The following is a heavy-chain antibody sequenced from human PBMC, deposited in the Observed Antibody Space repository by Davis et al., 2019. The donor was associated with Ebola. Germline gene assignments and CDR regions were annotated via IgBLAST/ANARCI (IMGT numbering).Heavy chain of an antibody. J-gene: IGHJ6*02. CDR2: ISYSGAST. CDR1: GFLFSSYV. D-gene: IGHD4-17*01. CDR3: ARDPTVTPGYYGMDV. Sequence: GESLKVSCATSGFLFSSYVMSWVRQAPGKGLEWLAGISYSGASTYYVDSVKGRFTISRDDAKNSLFLQMNSLRAEDTAVYYCARDPTVTPGYYGMDVWGQGTTVTVSS. V-gene: IGHV3-23*01.